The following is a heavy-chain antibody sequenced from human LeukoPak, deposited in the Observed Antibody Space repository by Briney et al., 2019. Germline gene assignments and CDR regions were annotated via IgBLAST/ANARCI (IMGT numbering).Heavy chain of an antibody. V-gene: IGHV3-23*01. CDR2: ISGSGGST. CDR3: AKGNVLLWFGEFDY. J-gene: IGHJ4*02. D-gene: IGHD3-10*01. CDR1: GFTFSSYA. Sequence: GGSLRLYCAASGFTFSSYAMSWVRQAPGKGLEWVSAISGSGGSTYYADSVKGRFTISRDNSKNTLYLQMNSLRAEDTAVYYCAKGNVLLWFGEFDYWGQGTLVTVSS.